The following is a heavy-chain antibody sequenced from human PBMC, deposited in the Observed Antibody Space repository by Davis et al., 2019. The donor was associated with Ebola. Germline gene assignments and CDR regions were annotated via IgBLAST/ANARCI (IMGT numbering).Heavy chain of an antibody. V-gene: IGHV4-34*01. J-gene: IGHJ4*02. D-gene: IGHD1-26*01. CDR2: INHRGSS. CDR3: ARAVRGIVGATTYDY. CDR1: VGSFSGYY. Sequence: PGGSLRLSCAVYVGSFSGYYWSWVRHPPGKGLEWIGEINHRGSSNYNPSLKSRVTISVDTSKNQFSLKLSSVTAADTAVYYCARAVRGIVGATTYDYWGQGTLVTVSS.